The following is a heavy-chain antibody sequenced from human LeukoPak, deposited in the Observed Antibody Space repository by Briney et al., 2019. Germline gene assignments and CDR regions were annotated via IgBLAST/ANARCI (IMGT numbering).Heavy chain of an antibody. V-gene: IGHV3-23*01. Sequence: PGGSLRLSCAASGFTFGSYAMNWVRQAPGKGLEWVSAISGSGGTTYHAESVRGRFTISRDNSKNTLYLQMNSLRAEDTAMYYCAKSLEMATIGWFDPWGQGTLVTVSS. J-gene: IGHJ5*02. CDR3: AKSLEMATIGWFDP. D-gene: IGHD5-24*01. CDR1: GFTFGSYA. CDR2: ISGSGGTT.